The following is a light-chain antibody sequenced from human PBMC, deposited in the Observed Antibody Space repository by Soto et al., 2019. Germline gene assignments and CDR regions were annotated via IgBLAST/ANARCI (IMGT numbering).Light chain of an antibody. Sequence: VLTRPPSVSAAPGQKVTISCSGSSSNIGNNYVSWYQQLPGTAPKLLIYDNNKRPSGIPDRFSGSKSGTSATLGITGLQTGDEADYYCGTWDSSLSAYVFGTGTKV. CDR3: GTWDSSLSAYV. V-gene: IGLV1-51*01. CDR1: SSNIGNNY. J-gene: IGLJ1*01. CDR2: DNN.